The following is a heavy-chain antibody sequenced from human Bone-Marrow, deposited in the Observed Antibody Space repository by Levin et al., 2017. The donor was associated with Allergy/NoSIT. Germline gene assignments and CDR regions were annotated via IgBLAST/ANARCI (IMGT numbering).Heavy chain of an antibody. D-gene: IGHD3-10*01. V-gene: IGHV1-69*06. Sequence: GASVKVSCKASGGTFSNYDMSWVRQAPGQGPEWMGGINPMFATANYAQQFQGRVTITADTSTSTAYMELSSLRSEDTAVYYCATRLGRGYFFDYWGQGTLVTVSS. CDR1: GGTFSNYD. CDR3: ATRLGRGYFFDY. CDR2: INPMFATA. J-gene: IGHJ4*02.